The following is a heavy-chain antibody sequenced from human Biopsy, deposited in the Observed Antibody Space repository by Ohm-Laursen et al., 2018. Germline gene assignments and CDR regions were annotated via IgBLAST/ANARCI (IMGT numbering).Heavy chain of an antibody. CDR3: AKGYGPDNWFDP. D-gene: IGHD3-16*01. J-gene: IGHJ5*02. CDR1: GFTFSSHA. V-gene: IGHV3-23*01. CDR2: ITGSGGST. Sequence: GSLRLSCAASGFTFSSHAMSWVRQAPGKGLECVSVITGSGGSTYYPDSVKGRFTISRDNSKNSLYLQMNSLRAEDTAVYYCAKGYGPDNWFDPWGQGTLVTVSS.